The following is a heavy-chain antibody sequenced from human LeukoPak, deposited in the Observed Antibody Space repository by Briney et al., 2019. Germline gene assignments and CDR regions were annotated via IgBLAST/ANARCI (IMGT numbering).Heavy chain of an antibody. CDR2: IYSGGST. CDR3: ASSSGWYGDAFDI. CDR1: GFTVSSNY. V-gene: IGHV3-53*04. D-gene: IGHD6-19*01. Sequence: GSLRLSCAASGFTVSSNYMSWVRQAPGKGLEWVSVIYSGGSTYYADSVKGRFTISRHNSKNTLYLQMNSLRAEDTAVYYCASSSGWYGDAFDIRGQGTMVTVSS. J-gene: IGHJ3*02.